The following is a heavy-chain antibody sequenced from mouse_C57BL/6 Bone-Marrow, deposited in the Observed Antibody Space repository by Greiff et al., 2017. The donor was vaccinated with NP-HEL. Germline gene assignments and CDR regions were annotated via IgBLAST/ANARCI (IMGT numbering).Heavy chain of an antibody. CDR1: GYTFTSYT. Sequence: QVQLQQSGAELARPGASVKMSCKASGYTFTSYTMHWVKQRPGQGQEWIGYINPSSGYTKYNQKFKDKATLTADKSSSTAYMQLSSLTSEDSAVYYCARRGTTVVADFDVWGTGTTVTVSS. V-gene: IGHV1-4*01. CDR3: ARRGTTVVADFDV. CDR2: INPSSGYT. J-gene: IGHJ1*03. D-gene: IGHD1-1*01.